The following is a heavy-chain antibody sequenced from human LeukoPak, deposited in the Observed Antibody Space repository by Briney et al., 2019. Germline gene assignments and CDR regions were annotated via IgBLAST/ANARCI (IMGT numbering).Heavy chain of an antibody. Sequence: SETLSLTCTVSGGSISSYYWSWIRQPPGKGLEWIGYIYYSGSTNYNPSLKSRVTISVDTSKNQFSLKLSSVAAADTAVYYCARARRRNYGAPDYWGQGTLVTVSS. CDR1: GGSISSYY. D-gene: IGHD4-17*01. J-gene: IGHJ4*02. CDR3: ARARRRNYGAPDY. CDR2: IYYSGST. V-gene: IGHV4-59*01.